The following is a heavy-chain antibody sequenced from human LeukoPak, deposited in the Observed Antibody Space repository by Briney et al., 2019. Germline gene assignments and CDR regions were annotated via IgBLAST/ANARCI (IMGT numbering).Heavy chain of an antibody. CDR3: ARGRRYWWFDP. Sequence: ASVKVSCKASGYTFTSYDINWVRQATGQGLEWMGWVNPNSGNTGYAQKFQGRVTMTRSTSISTAYMELSSLRSEDTAVYYCARGRRYWWFDPWAREPWSPSPQ. CDR2: VNPNSGNT. V-gene: IGHV1-8*01. CDR1: GYTFTSYD. J-gene: IGHJ5*02. D-gene: IGHD2-8*02.